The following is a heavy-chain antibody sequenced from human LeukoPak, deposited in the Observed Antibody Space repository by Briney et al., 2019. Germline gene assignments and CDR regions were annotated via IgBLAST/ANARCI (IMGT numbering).Heavy chain of an antibody. CDR1: GGSFSGYY. J-gene: IGHJ4*02. CDR2: INHSGST. Sequence: PSETLSLTCAVYGGSFSGYYWSWIRQPPGKGLEWTGEINHSGSTNYNPSLKSRVTISVDTSKNQFSLKLSSVTAADTAVYFCAGRSRSGWYYDYWGQGTLVTVSS. D-gene: IGHD6-19*01. V-gene: IGHV4-34*01. CDR3: AGRSRSGWYYDY.